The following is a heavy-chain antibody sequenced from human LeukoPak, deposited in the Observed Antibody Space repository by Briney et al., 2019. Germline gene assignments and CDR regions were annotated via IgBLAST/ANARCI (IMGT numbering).Heavy chain of an antibody. CDR2: ISGSGGST. D-gene: IGHD3-22*01. Sequence: GASLRLSCAASGFTFSSYAMSWVRQAPGKGLEWVSAISGSGGSTYYADSVKGRFTISRDNSKNTLYLQMNSLRAEDTAVYYCSRLSRDYYDSSGYYWYRFYFDYSGQGNLFTVSS. V-gene: IGHV3-23*01. J-gene: IGHJ4*02. CDR1: GFTFSSYA. CDR3: SRLSRDYYDSSGYYWYRFYFDY.